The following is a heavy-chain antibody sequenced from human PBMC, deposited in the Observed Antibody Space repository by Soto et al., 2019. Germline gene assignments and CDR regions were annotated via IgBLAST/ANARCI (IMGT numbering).Heavy chain of an antibody. CDR3: TTLSRHTDSSDYFWRGNY. CDR1: GCTFSNAW. J-gene: IGHJ4*02. Sequence: GSLRLSYAASGCTFSNAWMNWVRQAPGKGLEWVGRLKSKTDGGTTDYAAAVSGRFTISRDDSTNTLYLQMNSLKTEDTAVCYRTTLSRHTDSSDYFWRGNYWGQGTLATVSS. CDR2: LKSKTDGGTT. D-gene: IGHD3-3*01. V-gene: IGHV3-15*07.